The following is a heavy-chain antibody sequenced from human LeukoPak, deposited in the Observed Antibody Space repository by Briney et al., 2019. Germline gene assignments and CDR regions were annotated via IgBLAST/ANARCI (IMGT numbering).Heavy chain of an antibody. J-gene: IGHJ4*02. V-gene: IGHV3-30-3*01. CDR1: GFTFSSYA. CDR2: ISYDGSNK. D-gene: IGHD5-24*01. CDR3: ARAMVEMATIPWV. Sequence: GRSLRLSCAASGFTFSSYAMHWVRQAPGKGLEWVAVISYDGSNKYYADSVKGRFTISRDNSKNTLYLQMNSLRAEDTAVYYCARAMVEMATIPWVWGQGTLVTVSS.